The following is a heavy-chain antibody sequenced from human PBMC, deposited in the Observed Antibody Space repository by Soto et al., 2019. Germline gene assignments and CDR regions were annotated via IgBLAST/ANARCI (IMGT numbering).Heavy chain of an antibody. D-gene: IGHD2-15*01. CDR2: VSYDGSEK. CDR1: GFTFSSYG. CDR3: ARAYRLRLGGGPEWGYYYYMDV. J-gene: IGHJ6*03. Sequence: GGSLRLSCAASGFTFSSYGMHWVRQAPGKGLEWVAVVSYDGSEKYYADSVKGRFTISRDDSKNKLYLQMNSLRAEDTAMYFCARAYRLRLGGGPEWGYYYYMDVWGKGTTVTVSS. V-gene: IGHV3-33*08.